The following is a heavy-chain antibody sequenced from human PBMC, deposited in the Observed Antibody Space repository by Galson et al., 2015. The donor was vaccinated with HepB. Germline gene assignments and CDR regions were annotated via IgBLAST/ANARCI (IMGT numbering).Heavy chain of an antibody. D-gene: IGHD6-19*01. CDR2: INTDGTGT. V-gene: IGHV3-74*01. CDR3: ARDGSGWYFDY. J-gene: IGHJ4*02. CDR1: GFTFSNNR. Sequence: SLRLSCEASGFTFSNNRMHWVRQAPGRGLVWVSHINTDGTGTRYADSVKGRLTVSRDNAKNTLHLQMNSLRAEDTAVYYCARDGSGWYFDYWGQGTLVTVSP.